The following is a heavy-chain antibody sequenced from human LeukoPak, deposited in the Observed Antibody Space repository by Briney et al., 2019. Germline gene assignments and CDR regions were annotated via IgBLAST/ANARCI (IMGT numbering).Heavy chain of an antibody. Sequence: GGSLRLSCAASGFTVSSNYMSWARQAPGKGLEWVSIIYSDSTTDYADSVKGRFTISRDSSKNSLYFQLNSLRGEDTAVYYCARGGIWGHAFDIWGQGTVVTVSS. CDR2: IYSDSTT. CDR3: ARGGIWGHAFDI. V-gene: IGHV3-66*01. CDR1: GFTVSSNY. D-gene: IGHD2-15*01. J-gene: IGHJ3*02.